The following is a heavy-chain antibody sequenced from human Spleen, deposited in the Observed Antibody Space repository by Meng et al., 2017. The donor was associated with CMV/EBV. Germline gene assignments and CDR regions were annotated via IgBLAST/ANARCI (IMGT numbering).Heavy chain of an antibody. V-gene: IGHV1-46*01. CDR1: GYTFTSYY. J-gene: IGHJ6*02. Sequence: ASVQVSCKASGYTFTSYYMHWVRQAPGQGLEWMGIINPSGGSTSYAQKFQGRVTMTRDTSTSTVYMELSGLKSDDTAVYWCARSVQGMDVWGQGTTVTVSS. CDR3: ARSVQGMDV. CDR2: INPSGGST.